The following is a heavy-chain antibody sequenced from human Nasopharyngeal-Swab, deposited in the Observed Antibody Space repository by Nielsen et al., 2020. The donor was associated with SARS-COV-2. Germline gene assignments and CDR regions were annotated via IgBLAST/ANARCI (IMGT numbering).Heavy chain of an antibody. CDR3: ARQHQLLGDY. Sequence: WIRQPPGKGLEWIGSIYYSGSTYYNPSLKSRVTISVDTSKNQFSLKLSSVTAADTAVYYCARQHQLLGDYWGQGTLVTVSS. J-gene: IGHJ4*02. CDR2: IYYSGST. D-gene: IGHD2-2*01. V-gene: IGHV4-39*01.